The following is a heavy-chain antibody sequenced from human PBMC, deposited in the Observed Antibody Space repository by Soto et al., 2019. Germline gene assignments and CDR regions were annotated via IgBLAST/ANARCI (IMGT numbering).Heavy chain of an antibody. J-gene: IGHJ4*01. CDR2: ISDISSHI. Sequence: EVQLVESGGGLVKPGGSLRLSCAASGFTFSIYTMTWVRQAPGKGLEWVSSISDISSHIYYSDSVKGRFTVSRDNAKNSLYLEVSSLRAEDTAVYYCARVRSGGSGYFDYWGQEPWSPSPQ. V-gene: IGHV3-21*01. D-gene: IGHD2-15*01. CDR1: GFTFSIYT. CDR3: ARVRSGGSGYFDY.